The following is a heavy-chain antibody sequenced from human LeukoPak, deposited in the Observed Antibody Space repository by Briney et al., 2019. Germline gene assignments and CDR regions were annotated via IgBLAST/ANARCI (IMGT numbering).Heavy chain of an antibody. J-gene: IGHJ4*02. D-gene: IGHD3-10*01. V-gene: IGHV3-66*01. CDR1: GFTVSRNY. CDR3: ARDPGYGLGVDYGDY. CDR2: IHRGGNT. Sequence: PGGSLRLSCAASGFTVSRNYMSWVRQAPGKGLEWLSVIHRGGNTYYADSVKGRFTISRDSSKNTVFLQVDSLRAEDTAVYYCARDPGYGLGVDYGDYWGQGTLVTVSS.